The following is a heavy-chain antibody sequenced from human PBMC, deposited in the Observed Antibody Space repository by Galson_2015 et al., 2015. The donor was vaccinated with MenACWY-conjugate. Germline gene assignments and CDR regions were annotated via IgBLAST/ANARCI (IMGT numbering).Heavy chain of an antibody. Sequence: SGAEVKKSGESLKISCKTSGYTFTTYWIVWVRQMPGTGLEFVGLISPGDSKTRYNPSLQGQVTISADESVSTAYLQWSSLKASDTALYYCARHPPGGRGMDVWGQGTTVTVSS. V-gene: IGHV5-51*01. CDR1: GYTFTTYW. CDR2: ISPGDSKT. D-gene: IGHD1-26*01. J-gene: IGHJ6*02. CDR3: ARHPPGGRGMDV.